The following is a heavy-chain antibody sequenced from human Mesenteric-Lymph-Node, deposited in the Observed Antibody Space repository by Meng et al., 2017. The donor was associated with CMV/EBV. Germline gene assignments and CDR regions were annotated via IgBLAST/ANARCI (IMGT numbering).Heavy chain of an antibody. CDR2: IIPIFGTA. CDR3: AAEGYLAAPYYYYGMDV. V-gene: IGHV1-69*05. D-gene: IGHD6-13*01. CDR1: GGTFSSYA. Sequence: SVKVSCKASGGTFSSYAISWVRQAPGQGLEWMGGIIPIFGTANYAQKFQGRVTITTDESTSTAYMELSSLRSEDTAVYYCAAEGYLAAPYYYYGMDVWGQGTTVTVSS. J-gene: IGHJ6*02.